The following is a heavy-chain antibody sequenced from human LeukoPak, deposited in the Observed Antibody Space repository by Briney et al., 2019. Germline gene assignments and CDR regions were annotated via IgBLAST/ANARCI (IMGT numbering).Heavy chain of an antibody. CDR1: GYTFTSYY. D-gene: IGHD3-3*01. CDR3: ARRYYDFWSGPNWLDP. V-gene: IGHV1-46*01. Sequence: ASVKVSCKASGYTFTSYYMHWVRQAPGQGLEWMGIINPSGGSTSYAQKFQGRVTMTRDTSTSTVYMELSSLRSEDTAVYYCARRYYDFWSGPNWLDPWGQGTLVTVSS. J-gene: IGHJ5*02. CDR2: INPSGGST.